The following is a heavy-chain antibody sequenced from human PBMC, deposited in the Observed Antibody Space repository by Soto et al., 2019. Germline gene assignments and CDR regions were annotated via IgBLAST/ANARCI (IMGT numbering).Heavy chain of an antibody. J-gene: IGHJ4*02. CDR2: ISYDGSNK. CDR3: AKDWGVAVAGTGSYFDY. Sequence: QVQLVESGGGVVQPGRSLRLSCAASGFTFSSYGMHWVRQAPGKGLEWVAVISYDGSNKYYADSVKDRFTISRDNSKNTLYLQMNSLRAEDTAVYYCAKDWGVAVAGTGSYFDYWGQGTLVTVSS. V-gene: IGHV3-30*18. D-gene: IGHD6-19*01. CDR1: GFTFSSYG.